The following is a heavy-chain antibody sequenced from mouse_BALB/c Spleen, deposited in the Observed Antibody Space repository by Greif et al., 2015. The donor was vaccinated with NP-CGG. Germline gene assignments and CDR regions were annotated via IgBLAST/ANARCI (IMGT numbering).Heavy chain of an antibody. CDR2: ILPGSGST. V-gene: IGHV1-9*01. D-gene: IGHD2-1*01. CDR3: ARMNGALSYGNYLFAY. J-gene: IGHJ3*01. Sequence: VQLQQSGAELMKPGASVKISCKATGYTFSSYWIEWVKQRPGHGLEWIGEILPGSGSTNYNEKFKGKATFTADTSSNTAYMQLSSLTSEDSAVYYCARMNGALSYGNYLFAYWGQGTLVTVSA. CDR1: GYTFSSYW.